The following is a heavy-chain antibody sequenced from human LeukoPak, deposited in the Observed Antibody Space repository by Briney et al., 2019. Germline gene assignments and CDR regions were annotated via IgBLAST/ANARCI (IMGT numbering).Heavy chain of an antibody. CDR3: ARDGSSSWYRRAMDV. V-gene: IGHV1-2*02. D-gene: IGHD6-13*01. Sequence: ASVKVSCKASGYTFTGYYMHWVRQAPGQGLEWMGWINPNSGGTNYAQKLQGRVTMTTDTSTSTAYMELRSLRSDDTAVYYCARDGSSSWYRRAMDVWGKGTTVTVSS. CDR2: INPNSGGT. J-gene: IGHJ6*03. CDR1: GYTFTGYY.